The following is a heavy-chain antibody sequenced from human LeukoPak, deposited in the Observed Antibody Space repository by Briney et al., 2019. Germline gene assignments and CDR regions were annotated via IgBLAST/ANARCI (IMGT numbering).Heavy chain of an antibody. CDR1: GYTFTSYD. V-gene: IGHV1-18*01. J-gene: IGHJ3*02. CDR3: ARDLHNIVVVPAAIPDAFDN. Sequence: ASVKVCCKASGYTFTSYDISWVRQAPGQGLEWMGWTSAYNGNTNYAQKLQGRVTMTTDTSTSTAYMELRSLRSDDTAVYYCARDLHNIVVVPAAIPDAFDNWGQGTMVTVTS. D-gene: IGHD2-2*01. CDR2: TSAYNGNT.